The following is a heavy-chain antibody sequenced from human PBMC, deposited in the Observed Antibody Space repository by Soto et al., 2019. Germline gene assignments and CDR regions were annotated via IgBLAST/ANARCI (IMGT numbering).Heavy chain of an antibody. CDR1: GYTFTTYS. V-gene: IGHV1-3*01. CDR3: TRAACSSTSCYNYYAYGMDV. D-gene: IGHD2-2*01. Sequence: GASVKVSCKASGYTFTTYSMHWVRQAPGQRLEWMGWIHAGNGNTEHSQKFQGRVTITRDTSASTAYLELGSLRPEDTAVYYCTRAACSSTSCYNYYAYGMDVWGQGTAVTVSS. J-gene: IGHJ6*02. CDR2: IHAGNGNT.